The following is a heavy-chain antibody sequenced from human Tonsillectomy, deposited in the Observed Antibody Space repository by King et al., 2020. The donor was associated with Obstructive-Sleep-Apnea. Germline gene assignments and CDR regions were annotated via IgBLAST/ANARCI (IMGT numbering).Heavy chain of an antibody. D-gene: IGHD2-2*01. CDR3: ARGCSSTSCVDY. Sequence: VQLQESGPGLVKPSQTLSLTCTVSGGSISSGGYYWSWIRQHPGKGLEWIVYIYYSGSTYYNPSLKSRVTISVDTSKNQFSLKLSSVTAADTAVYYCARGCSSTSCVDYWGQGTLVTVSS. CDR1: GGSISSGGYY. V-gene: IGHV4-31*03. CDR2: IYYSGST. J-gene: IGHJ4*02.